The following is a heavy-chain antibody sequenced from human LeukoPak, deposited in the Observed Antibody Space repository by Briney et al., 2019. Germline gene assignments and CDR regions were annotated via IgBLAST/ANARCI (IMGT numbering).Heavy chain of an antibody. CDR3: ARLYASGSYIDY. Sequence: PGRSLRLSCAASGFTFSIYGMHWVRQAPGKGLEWVAVISSDGNNKYYADSVKGRFTISRDNSKKTLYLQMNSLRTEDTAVYYCARLYASGSYIDYWGQGTLVTVSS. D-gene: IGHD3-10*01. J-gene: IGHJ4*02. CDR2: ISSDGNNK. CDR1: GFTFSIYG. V-gene: IGHV3-30*03.